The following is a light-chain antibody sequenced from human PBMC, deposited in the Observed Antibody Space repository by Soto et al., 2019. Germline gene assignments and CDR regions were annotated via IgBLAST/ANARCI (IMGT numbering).Light chain of an antibody. V-gene: IGLV2-14*03. Sequence: HSVLTQPASLSGLPGQSITISCTGTSIDVGGYNYVSWYQHQPGKAPKLVIFDVSGRPSGISNRFSGSKSGNTASLTISGLRPEDEADYYCSSYTDFNLYVFGTGTKVTVL. CDR3: SSYTDFNLYV. CDR2: DVS. J-gene: IGLJ1*01. CDR1: SIDVGGYNY.